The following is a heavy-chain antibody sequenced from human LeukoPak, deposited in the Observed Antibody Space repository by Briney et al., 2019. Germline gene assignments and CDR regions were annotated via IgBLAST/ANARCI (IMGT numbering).Heavy chain of an antibody. CDR1: GFTFTSYA. D-gene: IGHD2-2*01. CDR3: AKQVVPAAGTDY. Sequence: AGGSLRLSCAASGFTFTSYAMSWVRQAPGKGLEWVSAIRANGATTYYADSVKGRFTISRDNSKNTLYLQMNSLRAEDTAVYYCAKQVVPAAGTDYWGQGSLVTVSS. V-gene: IGHV3-23*01. CDR2: IRANGATT. J-gene: IGHJ4*02.